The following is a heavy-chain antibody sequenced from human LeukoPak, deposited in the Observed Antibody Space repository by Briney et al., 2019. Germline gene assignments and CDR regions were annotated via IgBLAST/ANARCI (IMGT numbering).Heavy chain of an antibody. CDR2: ISDKGGST. CDR1: GFTFSSYA. J-gene: IGHJ4*02. Sequence: GGSLRLSCSASGFTFSSYAMHWVRQAPGKGLEYVSVISDKGGSTYYADSVKGRFTVSRDNAKNSLYLQMDSLRAEDTAVYYCARGRFGSCWGQGTLVTVSS. CDR3: ARGRFGSC. V-gene: IGHV3-64*04. D-gene: IGHD3-3*01.